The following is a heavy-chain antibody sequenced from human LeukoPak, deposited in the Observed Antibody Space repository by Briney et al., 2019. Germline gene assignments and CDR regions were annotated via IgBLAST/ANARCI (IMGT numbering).Heavy chain of an antibody. CDR2: IYYSGST. Sequence: SETLSLTCTVSGGSISSNYWSWIRQPPGKGLEWIGYIYYSGSTNYNPSLKSRVTISVDTSKNQFSLKLSSVTAADTAVYYCARDRRNNWFDPWGQGTLVTVSS. CDR3: ARDRRNNWFDP. V-gene: IGHV4-59*01. J-gene: IGHJ5*02. CDR1: GGSISSNY.